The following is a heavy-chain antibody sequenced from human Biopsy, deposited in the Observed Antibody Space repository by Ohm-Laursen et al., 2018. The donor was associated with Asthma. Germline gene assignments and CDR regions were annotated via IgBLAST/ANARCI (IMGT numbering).Heavy chain of an antibody. CDR2: IYYSGST. CDR1: YGSITSGGYY. Sequence: RTLSLTCTVSYGSITSGGYYWTWIRQHPGKGLEWIGFIYYSGSTYYNPSLKSRVSISIDTSKNQFSLKLSSVTAADTAVYYCARAQDYYDSRGYYRSFDYWGQGTLVTVSS. J-gene: IGHJ4*02. V-gene: IGHV4-31*03. CDR3: ARAQDYYDSRGYYRSFDY. D-gene: IGHD3-22*01.